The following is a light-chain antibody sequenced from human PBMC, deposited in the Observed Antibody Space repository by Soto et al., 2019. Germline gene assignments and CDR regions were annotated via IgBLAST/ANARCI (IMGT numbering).Light chain of an antibody. CDR2: EAS. V-gene: IGKV1-5*03. CDR3: QQYNSFGLT. CDR1: RSISRW. Sequence: DIQITQSPSTLSASVGDRVTITCRASRSISRWLAWYQQKPGKAPELLIYEASSLESGVPSRFSGSGSGTDFTLTISSLQPGDLATYYCQQYNSFGLTFGGGTKVEIK. J-gene: IGKJ4*01.